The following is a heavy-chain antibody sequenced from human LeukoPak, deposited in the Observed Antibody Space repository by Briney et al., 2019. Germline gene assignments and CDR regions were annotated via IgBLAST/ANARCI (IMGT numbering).Heavy chain of an antibody. V-gene: IGHV4-31*03. CDR3: ARGHRTSSAYHCNAMDV. D-gene: IGHD2-8*01. J-gene: IGHJ6*02. Sequence: PSQTLSLTCPFSGGSLSSGFFWWSRICPPPERGLEGICYHYYSGNTYYNPSLKSRVSISVDTSKNQLSLTLTSVTAADTAVYYCARGHRTSSAYHCNAMDVWGQGTTVTVSS. CDR2: HYYSGNT. CDR1: GGSLSSGFFW.